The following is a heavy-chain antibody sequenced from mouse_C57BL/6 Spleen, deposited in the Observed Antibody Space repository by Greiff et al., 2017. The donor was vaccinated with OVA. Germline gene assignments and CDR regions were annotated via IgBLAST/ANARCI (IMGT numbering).Heavy chain of an antibody. CDR2: IDPENGDT. CDR1: GFNIKDDY. Sequence: VQLKQSGAELVRPGASVKLSCTASGFNIKDDYMHWVKQRPEQGLEWIGWIDPENGDTEYASKFQGKATITADTSSNTAYLQLSSLTSEDTAVYYCTTGGSQYFDYWGQGTTLTVSS. CDR3: TTGGSQYFDY. V-gene: IGHV14-4*01. J-gene: IGHJ2*01.